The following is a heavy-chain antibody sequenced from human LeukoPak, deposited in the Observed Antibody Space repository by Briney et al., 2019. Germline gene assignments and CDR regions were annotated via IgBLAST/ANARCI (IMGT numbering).Heavy chain of an antibody. D-gene: IGHD4-11*01. CDR1: GGSITSGDYH. V-gene: IGHV4-31*03. J-gene: IGHJ3*02. CDR3: AREARGVTTNAHDTFDI. CDR2: IYHSGSA. Sequence: PSQTLSLTCTVSGGSITSGDYHWSWIRQFPGKGLEWIGYIYHSGSAYYNPSLKSRPTMSVDTSTNQFSLKLNSLTAADTAVYFCAREARGVTTNAHDTFDIWGQGTMVTVSS.